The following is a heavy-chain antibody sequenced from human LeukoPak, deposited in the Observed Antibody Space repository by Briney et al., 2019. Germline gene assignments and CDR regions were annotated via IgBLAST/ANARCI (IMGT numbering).Heavy chain of an antibody. CDR1: GGTFTSYG. J-gene: IGHJ4*02. CDR2: ISAYNGNT. D-gene: IGHD6-19*01. Sequence: ASVKVSCKASGGTFTSYGISWVRQAPGQGLEWMGWISAYNGNTNYAQKLQGRVTMTTDTSTSTAYMELRSLRSDDTAVYYCASILGSSGWYYFDYWGQGTLVTVSS. CDR3: ASILGSSGWYYFDY. V-gene: IGHV1-18*01.